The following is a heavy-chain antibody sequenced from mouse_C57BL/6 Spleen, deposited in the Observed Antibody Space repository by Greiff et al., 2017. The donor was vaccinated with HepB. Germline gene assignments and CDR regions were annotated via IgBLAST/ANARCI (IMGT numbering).Heavy chain of an antibody. V-gene: IGHV1-69*01. D-gene: IGHD1-1*01. CDR1: GYTFTSYW. Sequence: QVQLQQSGAELVMPGASVKLSCKASGYTFTSYWMHWVKQRPGQGLEWIGEIDPSDSYTNYNQKFKGKSTLTVDKSSSTAYMQLSSLTSEDSAVYYCARGDGRGDYAMDYWGQGTSVTVSS. CDR2: IDPSDSYT. CDR3: ARGDGRGDYAMDY. J-gene: IGHJ4*01.